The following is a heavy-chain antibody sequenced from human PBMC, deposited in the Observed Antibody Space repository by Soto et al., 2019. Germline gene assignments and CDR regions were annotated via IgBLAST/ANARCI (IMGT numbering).Heavy chain of an antibody. Sequence: GGSLRLSCAASGFIFDNYAMNWVRQAPGKGLEWMATISDGGGDNYYADSVKGRFTISRDNSKNTLYLQMNSLRAEDTAVYYCAREQYSSTLKYYFDYWGQGTLVTVSS. CDR3: AREQYSSTLKYYFDY. CDR2: ISDGGGDN. D-gene: IGHD6-13*01. CDR1: GFIFDNYA. J-gene: IGHJ4*02. V-gene: IGHV3-23*01.